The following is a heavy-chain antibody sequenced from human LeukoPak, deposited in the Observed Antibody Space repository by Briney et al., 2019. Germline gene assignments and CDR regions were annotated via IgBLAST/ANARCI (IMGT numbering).Heavy chain of an antibody. CDR2: ISYSGST. V-gene: IGHV4-59*12. Sequence: SETLSLTCTVSGGSLSPYYWSWIRQSPGKGLEWIGYISYSGSTNSHPSLKSRVTISVDTSKNQFSLNLSSVTAADTAVYYCARETTVTTNPFFDNWGQGTLVTVSS. J-gene: IGHJ4*02. D-gene: IGHD4-11*01. CDR3: ARETTVTTNPFFDN. CDR1: GGSLSPYY.